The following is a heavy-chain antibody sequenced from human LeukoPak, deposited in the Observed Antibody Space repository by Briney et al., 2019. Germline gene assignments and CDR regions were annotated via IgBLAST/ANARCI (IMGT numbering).Heavy chain of an antibody. CDR2: IKQDGSEK. CDR3: ARELRAVVVVAHGFGD. Sequence: GGSLRLSCAASGFTFSDYWMSWVRQAPGKGLEWVANIKQDGSEKYYVESVKGRFTISRDKAKNSLFLEMNSLGVDDTAVYCCARELRAVVVVAHGFGDWGQGTLVTVSS. J-gene: IGHJ4*02. CDR1: GFTFSDYW. D-gene: IGHD2-15*01. V-gene: IGHV3-7*01.